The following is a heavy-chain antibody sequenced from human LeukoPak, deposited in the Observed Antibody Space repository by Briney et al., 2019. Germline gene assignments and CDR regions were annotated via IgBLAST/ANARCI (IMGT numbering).Heavy chain of an antibody. V-gene: IGHV3-48*03. D-gene: IGHD3-10*01. Sequence: GGSLRLSCAASGFTFSSYEMNWVRQAPGKGLDWVSYISSSGSTIYYADSVKGRFTISRDNAKNSLYLQMNSLRAEDTAVYYCARDRILWFGELFYYGMDVWGKGTTVTVSS. CDR2: ISSSGSTI. CDR1: GFTFSSYE. CDR3: ARDRILWFGELFYYGMDV. J-gene: IGHJ6*04.